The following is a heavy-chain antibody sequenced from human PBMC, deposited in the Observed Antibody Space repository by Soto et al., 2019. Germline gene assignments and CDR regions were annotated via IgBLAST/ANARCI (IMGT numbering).Heavy chain of an antibody. Sequence: QVQLVESGGGVVQPGRSLRLSCAASGFTFSSYAMHWVRQAPGKGLEWVAVISYDGSNKYYADSVKGRFTISRDNSKNTLYLQMNSLRAEDTAVYYCAREAGLVVVAAILNYYYGMDVWGQGTTVTVSS. CDR3: AREAGLVVVAAILNYYYGMDV. CDR1: GFTFSSYA. J-gene: IGHJ6*02. V-gene: IGHV3-30-3*01. D-gene: IGHD2-15*01. CDR2: ISYDGSNK.